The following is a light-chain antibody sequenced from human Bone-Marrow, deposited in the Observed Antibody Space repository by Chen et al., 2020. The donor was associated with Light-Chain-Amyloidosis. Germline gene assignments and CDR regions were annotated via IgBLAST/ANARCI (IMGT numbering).Light chain of an antibody. J-gene: IGKJ4*01. Sequence: DIQMTQSPSTLSASVGDRVTITCRAGQNIDKGLAWYQQKPGKVPKVLIYEASNLESGVPSRFSGSGFGTEFTLTINSLQPDDFATYYCQQYNSYFGGGTRVEIK. CDR1: QNIDKG. CDR2: EAS. V-gene: IGKV1-5*01. CDR3: QQYNSY.